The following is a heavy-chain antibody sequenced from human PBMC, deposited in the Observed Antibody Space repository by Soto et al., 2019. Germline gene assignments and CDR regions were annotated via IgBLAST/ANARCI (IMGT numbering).Heavy chain of an antibody. CDR2: INPSGGST. J-gene: IGHJ4*02. V-gene: IGHV1-46*01. CDR1: GYTFTSYY. CDR3: ASISNWNSRGYDGLGYFDH. D-gene: IGHD1-7*01. Sequence: GASVKVSCKASGYTFTSYYMHWVRQAPGQGLEWMGIINPSGGSTSYAQKFQGRVTMTTDTSTSTVYMELSSLRSEDTAVYYCASISNWNSRGYDGLGYFDHWGQGTRVSVCS.